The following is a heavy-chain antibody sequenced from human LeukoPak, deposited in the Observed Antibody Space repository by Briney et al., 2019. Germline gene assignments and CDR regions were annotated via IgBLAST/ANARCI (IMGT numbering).Heavy chain of an antibody. CDR2: ISYDGSNK. CDR1: GFTFSSYA. D-gene: IGHD6-13*01. Sequence: GRSLRLSCAASGFTFSSYAMHWVRQAPGKGLEWVAVISYDGSNKYYADSVKGRFTISRDNSKNTLYLQMNSLRAEDTAVYYCARDPSSWYFDYWGQGTLVTVSS. CDR3: ARDPSSWYFDY. J-gene: IGHJ4*02. V-gene: IGHV3-30-3*01.